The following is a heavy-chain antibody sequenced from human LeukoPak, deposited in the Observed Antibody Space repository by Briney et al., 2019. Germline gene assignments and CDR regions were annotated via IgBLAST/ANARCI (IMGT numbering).Heavy chain of an antibody. CDR1: GGSFSGYY. CDR3: ARPGYYYDSSGYYYRDF. V-gene: IGHV4-34*01. CDR2: INHSGST. J-gene: IGHJ4*02. Sequence: TSETLSLTCAVNGGSFSGYYWSWIRQPPGKGLEWIGEINHSGSTNYNPSLKSRVTISVDTSKNQFSLKLSSVTAADTAVYYCARPGYYYDSSGYYYRDFWGQGILVSVSS. D-gene: IGHD3-22*01.